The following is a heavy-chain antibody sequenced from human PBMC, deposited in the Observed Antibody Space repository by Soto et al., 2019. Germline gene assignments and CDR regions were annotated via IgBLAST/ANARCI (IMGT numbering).Heavy chain of an antibody. V-gene: IGHV4-39*01. Sequence: QLQLQESGPGLAKPSETLSLTCVVSGGSIGSSNFYWGWIRQPPGQGLEWIGTIYYSGNTYYNPSLKSRVTISVDTSKNQFSLKLISVTAADTAAYYCARVSSNSYYYGTDVWGQGTTVTVSS. CDR2: IYYSGNT. CDR3: ARVSSNSYYYGTDV. J-gene: IGHJ6*02. CDR1: GGSIGSSNFY.